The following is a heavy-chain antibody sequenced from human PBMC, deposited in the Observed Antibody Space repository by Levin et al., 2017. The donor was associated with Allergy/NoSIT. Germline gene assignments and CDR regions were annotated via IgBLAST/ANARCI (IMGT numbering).Heavy chain of an antibody. D-gene: IGHD2-15*01. J-gene: IGHJ4*02. CDR1: GGSLSSGDYY. CDR3: DRGVGVVAAYSADY. V-gene: IGHV4-30-4*01. CDR2: IYYSGSP. Sequence: SQTLSLTCTVSGGSLSSGDYYWSWIRQPPGKGLEWIGYIYYSGSPHYNPSLKSRVTISVDTSKNQFSLKLSSVTAADPAVSYCDRGVGVVAAYSADYWGQGTLVTVSS.